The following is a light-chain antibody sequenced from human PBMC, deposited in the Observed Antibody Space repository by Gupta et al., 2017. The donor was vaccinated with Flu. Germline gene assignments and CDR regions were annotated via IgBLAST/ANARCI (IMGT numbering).Light chain of an antibody. CDR1: QSIDNY. J-gene: IGKJ2*03. V-gene: IGKV1-39*01. Sequence: DIQMTQSPSSLSASIGDRVTITCRASQSIDNYVNWYQQKPGKAPKVLIYSASRLQSGVPSRLSGSGYGTDFTLTISRLPPEDFANLFWQHSEILPYRFGQGTKM. CDR2: SAS. CDR3: QHSEILPYR.